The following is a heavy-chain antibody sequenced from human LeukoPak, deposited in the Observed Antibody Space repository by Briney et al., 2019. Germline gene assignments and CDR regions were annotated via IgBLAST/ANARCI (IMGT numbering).Heavy chain of an antibody. D-gene: IGHD6-13*01. CDR1: GYNFTRFA. CDR2: INTNTGNP. V-gene: IGHV7-4-1*02. CDR3: AKRRGSSWTNWFDP. J-gene: IGHJ5*02. Sequence: GASVKVSCKASGYNFTRFAMNWVRQAPGQGLECMGWINTNTGNPTYAQGFTGRFVFSLDTSVSTAYLQISSLKAEDTAVYYCAKRRGSSWTNWFDPWGQGTLVTVSS.